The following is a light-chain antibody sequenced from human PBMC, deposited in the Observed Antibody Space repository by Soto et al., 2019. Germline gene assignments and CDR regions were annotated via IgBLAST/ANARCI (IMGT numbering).Light chain of an antibody. Sequence: QSALTQPRSVSGSPGQSVTIACTGTSSDVGGYNYVSWYQQHPGKAPNLMIYDVTKRPSGVPDRFSGSKSGNTASLTISGLQAEDEADYYCCAFAGTYTSFGTGTKVTVL. V-gene: IGLV2-11*01. CDR2: DVT. J-gene: IGLJ1*01. CDR1: SSDVGGYNY. CDR3: CAFAGTYTS.